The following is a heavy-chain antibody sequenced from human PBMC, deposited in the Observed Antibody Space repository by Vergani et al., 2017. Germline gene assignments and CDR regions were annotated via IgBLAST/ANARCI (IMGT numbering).Heavy chain of an antibody. CDR1: GDSIISRSYY. D-gene: IGHD6-13*01. CDR3: ARGWAAAGGTMYYFDY. J-gene: IGHJ4*02. Sequence: QMQLQESGPGLVKASETLSLTCTVSGDSIISRSYYWGWIRQPPGKGLEWIGSIYNSGNGDSSSSLKSRVTISADTSKNQFSLRLTSVTAADTAVYYCARGWAAAGGTMYYFDYWGQGTLVTVSS. V-gene: IGHV4-39*01. CDR2: IYNSGNG.